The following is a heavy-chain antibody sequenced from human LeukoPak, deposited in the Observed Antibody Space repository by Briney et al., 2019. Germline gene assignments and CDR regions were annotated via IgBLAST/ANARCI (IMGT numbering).Heavy chain of an antibody. J-gene: IGHJ4*02. CDR1: GYTFDGYY. Sequence: ASVKVSCKTSGYTFDGYYMHWVRQAPGQGLEWMGIINPSGGSTSYAQKFQGRVTMTRDTSTSTVYMELSSLRSEDTAVYYCARATSYYYDSSGSPNFDYWGQGTLVTVSS. CDR2: INPSGGST. V-gene: IGHV1-46*02. D-gene: IGHD3-22*01. CDR3: ARATSYYYDSSGSPNFDY.